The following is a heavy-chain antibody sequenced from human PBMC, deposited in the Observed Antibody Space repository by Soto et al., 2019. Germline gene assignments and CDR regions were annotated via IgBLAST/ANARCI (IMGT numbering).Heavy chain of an antibody. Sequence: SETLSLTCTVSGGSISSGDYYWSWIRQPPGKGLEWIGYIYYSGSTYYNPSLKSRVTISVDTSKNQFSLKLSSVTAADTAVYYCARDFMVRGVIDYWGQGTLVTVSS. CDR2: IYYSGST. CDR1: GGSISSGDYY. CDR3: ARDFMVRGVIDY. V-gene: IGHV4-30-4*01. J-gene: IGHJ4*02. D-gene: IGHD3-10*01.